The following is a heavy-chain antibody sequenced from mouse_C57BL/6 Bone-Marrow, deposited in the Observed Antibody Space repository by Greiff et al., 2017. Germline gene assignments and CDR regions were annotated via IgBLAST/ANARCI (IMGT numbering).Heavy chain of an antibody. CDR3: ARLNYGSSDASFAY. Sequence: VQLQESGAELVRPGTSVKVSCKASGYAFTNYLIEWVKQRPGQGLEWIGVINPGSGGTNYNAKFKGKATMTADKSSSTAYMQLSSLTSEDSAVYFCARLNYGSSDASFAYWGQGTLVTVSA. D-gene: IGHD1-1*01. CDR1: GYAFTNYL. CDR2: INPGSGGT. V-gene: IGHV1-54*01. J-gene: IGHJ3*01.